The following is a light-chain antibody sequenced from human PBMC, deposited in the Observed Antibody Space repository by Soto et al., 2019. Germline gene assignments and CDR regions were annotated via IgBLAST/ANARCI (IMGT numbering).Light chain of an antibody. CDR2: DAS. J-gene: IGKJ4*01. Sequence: DIQMTQSPSSLSASVGDRITITCQASQDISKYLNWYQHKPGKAPKLLIYDASNFETGVPSRFSGSGSGTDFTFTISSLQPEDIATYYCQQYDNLPLTFGGGTKVEIK. V-gene: IGKV1-33*01. CDR1: QDISKY. CDR3: QQYDNLPLT.